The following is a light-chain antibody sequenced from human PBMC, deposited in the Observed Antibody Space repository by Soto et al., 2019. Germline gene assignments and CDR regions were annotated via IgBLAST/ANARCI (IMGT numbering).Light chain of an antibody. Sequence: QSALTQPASVSGSPGQSITISCTGTSSDVGGYNYVSWYQQHPGKDPKLMIYDVSNRPSEVSNRFSGSKSGNTASLTISGLQAEDEADYYCSSYTSSSTWVVGGGTQLTVL. CDR3: SSYTSSSTWV. V-gene: IGLV2-14*01. CDR1: SSDVGGYNY. J-gene: IGLJ3*02. CDR2: DVS.